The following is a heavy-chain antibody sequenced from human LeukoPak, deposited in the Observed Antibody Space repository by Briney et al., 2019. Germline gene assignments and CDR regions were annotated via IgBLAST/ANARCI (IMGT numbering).Heavy chain of an antibody. CDR2: TSAYNGNT. D-gene: IGHD4-17*01. Sequence: ASVKVSCKASGYTFTSYGISWVRQAPGQGLEWMGWTSAYNGNTNYAQKLQGRVTMTTDTSTSTAYMELRSLRSDDTAVYYCASHYGDYWYFDLWGRGTLVTVSS. V-gene: IGHV1-18*01. J-gene: IGHJ2*01. CDR3: ASHYGDYWYFDL. CDR1: GYTFTSYG.